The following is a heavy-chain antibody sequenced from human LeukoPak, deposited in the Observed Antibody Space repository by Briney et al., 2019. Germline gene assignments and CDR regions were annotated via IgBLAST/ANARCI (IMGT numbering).Heavy chain of an antibody. CDR2: LHNDAQTS. J-gene: IGHJ4*02. V-gene: IGHV3-23*03. CDR3: ANGEGGTYFNYCFDY. Sequence: GGSLRLSCTASGFTFSGYAMIWVRQAPGKGLEWVSILHNDAQTSYYADSVKGRFTVSRDNSKNTLYLEMNSLTVEDTAVYYCANGEGGTYFNYCFDYWGQGTLVTVSS. D-gene: IGHD3-10*01. CDR1: GFTFSGYA.